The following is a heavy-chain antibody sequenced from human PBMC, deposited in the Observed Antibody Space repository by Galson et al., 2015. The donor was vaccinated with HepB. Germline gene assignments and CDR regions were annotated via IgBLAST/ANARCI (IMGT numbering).Heavy chain of an antibody. V-gene: IGHV1-18*01. D-gene: IGHD3-3*01. Sequence: SVKVSCKASGYTFTSYGISWVRQAPGRGLEWMGWISPYNGNTNYAQKFQGRVTMTTDTSTSTAYMEVKSLRSDDTAVYYCARDELRFLEWLDDALDIWGQGTMVIVSS. CDR3: ARDELRFLEWLDDALDI. J-gene: IGHJ3*02. CDR1: GYTFTSYG. CDR2: ISPYNGNT.